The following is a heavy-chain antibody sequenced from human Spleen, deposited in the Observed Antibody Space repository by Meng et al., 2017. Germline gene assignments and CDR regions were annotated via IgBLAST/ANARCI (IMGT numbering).Heavy chain of an antibody. Sequence: GGSLRLSCAVSGFTFSSYEMNWVRQAPGKGLEWVSYISNSGTTIHYADSVTGRFTISRDNSKNTLYLQMNSLRAEDTAVYYCAKDPYLQASSSAWYYFDYWGQGTLVTVSS. CDR2: ISNSGTTI. J-gene: IGHJ4*02. CDR3: AKDPYLQASSSAWYYFDY. D-gene: IGHD6-19*01. CDR1: GFTFSSYE. V-gene: IGHV3-48*03.